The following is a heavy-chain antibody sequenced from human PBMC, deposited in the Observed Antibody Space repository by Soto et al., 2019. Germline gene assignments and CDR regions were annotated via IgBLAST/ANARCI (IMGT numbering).Heavy chain of an antibody. V-gene: IGHV4-34*01. CDR2: INHSGST. CDR1: GGSFSGYY. J-gene: IGHJ4*02. Sequence: SETLSLTCAVYGGSFSGYYWSWIRQPPGKGLEWIGEINHSGSTNYNPSLKSRVTISVDTSKNQFSLKLSSVTAADTAVYYCARGPAPHYFDYWGQGTLVTVSS. CDR3: ARGPAPHYFDY.